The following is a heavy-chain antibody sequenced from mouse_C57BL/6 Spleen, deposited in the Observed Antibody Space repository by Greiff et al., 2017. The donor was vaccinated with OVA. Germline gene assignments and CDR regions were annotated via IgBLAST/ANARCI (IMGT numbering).Heavy chain of an antibody. J-gene: IGHJ4*01. Sequence: QVQLQQSGAELVKPGASVKLSCKASGYIFISYWMHWVKQRPGQGLEWIGMMHPNSGSTNYNAKFKSMATLTVDKSSSTAYMQLSSLTSEYSAVYYCAGGLRAMDYWGQGTSVTVSS. CDR2: MHPNSGST. CDR1: GYIFISYW. CDR3: AGGLRAMDY. V-gene: IGHV1-64*01. D-gene: IGHD2-4*01.